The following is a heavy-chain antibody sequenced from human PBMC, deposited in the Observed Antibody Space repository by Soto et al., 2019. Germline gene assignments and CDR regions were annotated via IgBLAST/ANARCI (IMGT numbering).Heavy chain of an antibody. Sequence: QVQLVQSGAEVKKPGASVKVSCKASGYTFTSYDINWVRQATGQGLEWMGWMNPNSGNTGYAQKFQGRVTMTGNTSISIAYMELSSLGSEDTAVYYCARLIDCSSTSCYGFDAFDIWGQGTMVTVSS. CDR1: GYTFTSYD. CDR2: MNPNSGNT. CDR3: ARLIDCSSTSCYGFDAFDI. J-gene: IGHJ3*02. V-gene: IGHV1-8*01. D-gene: IGHD2-2*01.